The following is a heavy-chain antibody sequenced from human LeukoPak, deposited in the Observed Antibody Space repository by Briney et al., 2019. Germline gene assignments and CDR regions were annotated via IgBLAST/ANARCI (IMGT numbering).Heavy chain of an antibody. CDR2: IYYSGST. CDR3: ASFIAAAGTLDY. Sequence: SETLSLTCTVSGGSISSGDYYWSWIRQPPGKGLEWIRYIYYSGSTYYNPSLKSRVTISVGTSKNQFSLKLSSVTAADTAVYYCASFIAAAGTLDYWGQGTLVTVSS. CDR1: GGSISSGDYY. V-gene: IGHV4-30-4*01. J-gene: IGHJ4*02. D-gene: IGHD6-13*01.